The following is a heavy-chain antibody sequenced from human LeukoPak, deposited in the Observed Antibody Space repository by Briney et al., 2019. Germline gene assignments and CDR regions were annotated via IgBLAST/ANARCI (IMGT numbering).Heavy chain of an antibody. Sequence: PGGSLRLSRAASGFTFSSYAMHWVRQAPGKGPEYVAAISGNGDKTHYGSSVQGRFTVSRDNSKNTLYLQMGSLRTEDMAVYYCARAPPLERIGWYGEDEFRGQGTLVTVSS. D-gene: IGHD6-19*01. V-gene: IGHV3-64*01. CDR2: ISGNGDKT. J-gene: IGHJ1*01. CDR1: GFTFSSYA. CDR3: ARAPPLERIGWYGEDEF.